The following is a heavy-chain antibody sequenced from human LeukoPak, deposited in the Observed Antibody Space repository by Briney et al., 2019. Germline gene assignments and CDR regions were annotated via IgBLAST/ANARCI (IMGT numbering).Heavy chain of an antibody. V-gene: IGHV4-34*01. J-gene: IGHJ6*01. Sequence: PSETLSLPCAVSGGSLSGFYWSWIRQPPEKGLEWIGEMNHSGSTNYNPSLKSRVTISVDTSKSQFSLKLSSVTAVDTAVYYCARGVSMDVWGKGTSVTVSS. CDR3: ARGVSMDV. CDR2: MNHSGST. CDR1: GGSLSGFY.